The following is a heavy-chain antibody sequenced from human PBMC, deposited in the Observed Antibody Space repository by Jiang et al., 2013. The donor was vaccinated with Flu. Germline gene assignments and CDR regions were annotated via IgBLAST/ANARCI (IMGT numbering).Heavy chain of an antibody. CDR2: MNPNSGNT. Sequence: EWMGWMNPNSGNTGYAQKFQGRVTMTRNTSISTAYMELSSLRSEDTAVYYCARGAGSSNNWFDPWGQGTLVTVSS. D-gene: IGHD2-15*01. V-gene: IGHV1-8*01. J-gene: IGHJ5*02. CDR3: ARGAGSSNNWFDP.